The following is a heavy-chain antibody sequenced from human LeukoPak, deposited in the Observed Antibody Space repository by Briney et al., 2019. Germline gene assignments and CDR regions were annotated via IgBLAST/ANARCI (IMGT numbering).Heavy chain of an antibody. CDR3: ARDRGRMVYAVWFDP. J-gene: IGHJ5*02. V-gene: IGHV4-61*02. CDR1: GGSISSDNYY. Sequence: SETLSLTCTVSGGSISSDNYYWSWIRQPAGKGLEWIGRIDTSGSATYNPSLKSRVTISIDTSKNQFSLKLGSVTAADTAVYYCARDRGRMVYAVWFDPWGQGTPVTVSS. CDR2: IDTSGSA. D-gene: IGHD2-8*01.